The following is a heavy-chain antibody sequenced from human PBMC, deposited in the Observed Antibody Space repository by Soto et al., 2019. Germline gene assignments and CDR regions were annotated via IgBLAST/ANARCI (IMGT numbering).Heavy chain of an antibody. CDR2: IGGGGDDT. V-gene: IGHV3-23*01. CDR1: GFSFITYA. CDR3: VKDRQSYNSVWDPFDF. Sequence: GSLRLSCAATGFSFITYAIIFFRHSPLKWLEWVSGIGGGGDDTNYADFVKGRFTISRDNSKNTLFLQMSSLSAEDTARYYCVKDRQSYNSVWDPFDFWGQGTVVTVSS. D-gene: IGHD1-20*01. J-gene: IGHJ3*01.